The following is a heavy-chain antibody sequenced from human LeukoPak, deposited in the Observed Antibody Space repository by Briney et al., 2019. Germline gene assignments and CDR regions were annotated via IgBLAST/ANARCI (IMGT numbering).Heavy chain of an antibody. V-gene: IGHV3-21*06. CDR1: GFTFSHYT. J-gene: IGHJ3*02. D-gene: IGHD3-22*01. CDR3: ARDWRDSSGKFPNDAFDI. Sequence: GGSLRLSCTASGFTFSHYTINWVRQAPGKGLECVSSISSTSSYISYADSVKGRFTISRDNAKNSLYLQMNSLRAEDTAVYYCARDWRDSSGKFPNDAFDIWGQGTMVTVSS. CDR2: ISSTSSYI.